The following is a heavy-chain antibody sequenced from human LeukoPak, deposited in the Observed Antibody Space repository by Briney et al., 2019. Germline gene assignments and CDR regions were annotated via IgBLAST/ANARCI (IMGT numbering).Heavy chain of an antibody. CDR1: GGTYSSYA. D-gene: IGHD3-3*01. CDR2: IIPIFGTA. CDR3: ARDHRDFWSGPNWFDP. Sequence: GASVKVSCKASGGTYSSYAISWVRQAPGQGLEWMGRIIPIFGTANYAQKFQGRVTITTDESTSTAYMELSSLRSEDTAVYYCARDHRDFWSGPNWFDPWGQGTLVTVSS. J-gene: IGHJ5*02. V-gene: IGHV1-69*05.